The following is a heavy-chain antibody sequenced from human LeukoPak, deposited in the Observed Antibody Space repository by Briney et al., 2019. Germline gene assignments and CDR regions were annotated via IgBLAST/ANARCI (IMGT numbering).Heavy chain of an antibody. Sequence: GGSLRLSCAASGFTFSDYYMSWTRQAPGKGLEWVAVISYDGSNKYYADSVKGRFTISRDNSKNTLYLQMNSLRAEDTAVYYCARDRQQLVRDAFDIWGQGTMVTVSS. J-gene: IGHJ3*02. D-gene: IGHD6-13*01. V-gene: IGHV3-30-3*01. CDR2: ISYDGSNK. CDR1: GFTFSDYY. CDR3: ARDRQQLVRDAFDI.